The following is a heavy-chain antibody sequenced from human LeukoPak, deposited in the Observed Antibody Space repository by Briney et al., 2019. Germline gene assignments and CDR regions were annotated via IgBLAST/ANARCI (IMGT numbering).Heavy chain of an antibody. D-gene: IGHD3-22*01. CDR1: GFTFSSYA. V-gene: IGHV3-23*01. CDR3: AKVGSYYDSSGYYFNYFDY. CDR2: ISGSGGST. J-gene: IGHJ4*02. Sequence: GGSLRLSCAASGFTFSSYAMSWVRQAPGKGLEWVSAISGSGGSTYYADSVKGRFTISRDNSKNTLYLQMNSLRAEDTAVYYCAKVGSYYDSSGYYFNYFDYWGQGTLVTVSS.